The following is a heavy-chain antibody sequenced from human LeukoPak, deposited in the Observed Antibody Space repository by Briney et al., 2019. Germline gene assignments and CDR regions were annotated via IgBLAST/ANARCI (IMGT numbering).Heavy chain of an antibody. J-gene: IGHJ6*02. CDR2: IGAYNGNT. V-gene: IGHV1-18*01. CDR3: ARDGSWNYDYGTDV. Sequence: ASVKVSCKASGYTFTSYGISWVRQAPGQGLERMGWIGAYNGNTNYAQKLQGRVTMTTDTSTSTAYMELRSLRSDDTAVYYCARDGSWNYDYGTDVWGQGTTVTVSS. D-gene: IGHD1-26*01. CDR1: GYTFTSYG.